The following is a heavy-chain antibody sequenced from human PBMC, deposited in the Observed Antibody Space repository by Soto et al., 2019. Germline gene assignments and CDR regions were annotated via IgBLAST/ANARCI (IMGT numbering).Heavy chain of an antibody. J-gene: IGHJ4*02. CDR3: ARSGYFDY. V-gene: IGHV3-48*01. D-gene: IGHD2-8*02. CDR1: GFTFSTDS. Sequence: PGGSLRLSCAASGFTFSTDSMNWVRQAPGKGLEWVSYISSTGNTIYYPDSVKGRFTISRDTAKKSLYLQMNSLRAEDTAVYYCARSGYFDYWGQGTLVTVSS. CDR2: ISSTGNTI.